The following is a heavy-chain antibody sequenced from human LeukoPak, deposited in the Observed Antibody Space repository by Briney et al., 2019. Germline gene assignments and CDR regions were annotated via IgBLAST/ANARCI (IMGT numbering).Heavy chain of an antibody. Sequence: AGGSLRLSCAASGFTFSSYWMSWVRQAPGKGLEWVANIKQDGSEKYYVDSVKGRFTISRDNSKSTLYLQMNSLRAEDTAAYYCAKVREGSGGRGAFDYWGQGTLVTVSS. J-gene: IGHJ4*02. CDR2: IKQDGSEK. CDR1: GFTFSSYW. V-gene: IGHV3-7*03. D-gene: IGHD2-15*01. CDR3: AKVREGSGGRGAFDY.